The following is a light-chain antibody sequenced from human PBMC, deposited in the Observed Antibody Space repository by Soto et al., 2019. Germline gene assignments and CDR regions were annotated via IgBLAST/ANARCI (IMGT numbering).Light chain of an antibody. CDR3: QQYNSYPRT. CDR2: KAS. CDR1: QSISSG. Sequence: DIQMTQSPSTLSASVGDRFTITCRARQSISSGLAWYQQKTGKDPKLLIYKASSLESGVPSRFSGSGSGTEFTLTISSLQPDDFATYYCQQYNSYPRTFGGGPKVEIK. V-gene: IGKV1-5*03. J-gene: IGKJ4*01.